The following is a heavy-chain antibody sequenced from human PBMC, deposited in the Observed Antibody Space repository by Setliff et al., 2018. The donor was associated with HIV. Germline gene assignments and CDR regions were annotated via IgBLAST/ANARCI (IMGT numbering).Heavy chain of an antibody. D-gene: IGHD2-2*01. V-gene: IGHV1-18*01. CDR1: NYTFTSYG. Sequence: ASVKVSCKASNYTFTSYGISWVRQAPGQGLEWMGWISPYNGNTNYAQNFQGRVTMTADTSATTASLELRSLRSDDTAVYYCARIVPATISDFYYYMDVWGQGTTVTVSS. CDR2: ISPYNGNT. CDR3: ARIVPATISDFYYYMDV. J-gene: IGHJ6*01.